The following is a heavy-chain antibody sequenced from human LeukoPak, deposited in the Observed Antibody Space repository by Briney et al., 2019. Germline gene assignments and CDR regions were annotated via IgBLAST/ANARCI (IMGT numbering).Heavy chain of an antibody. J-gene: IGHJ4*02. CDR3: AKGKYSSGGVPDY. Sequence: PGGSLRLSCAASGFIFSSYWMSWVRQAPGKGLEWVSSISGGGESTYYADSVKGRFTVSRDNSKNTLYLQINSLRGEDTAVYYCAKGKYSSGGVPDYWGQGTLVTVSS. V-gene: IGHV3-23*01. CDR2: ISGGGEST. D-gene: IGHD6-19*01. CDR1: GFIFSSYW.